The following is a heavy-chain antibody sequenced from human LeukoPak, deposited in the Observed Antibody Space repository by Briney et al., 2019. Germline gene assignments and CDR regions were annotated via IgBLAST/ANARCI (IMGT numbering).Heavy chain of an antibody. CDR3: ARESESYDSSGSTFDY. D-gene: IGHD3-22*01. V-gene: IGHV3-30*02. CDR1: GFTFSSYG. Sequence: GGSLRLSFAASGFTFSSYGMHWVRQAPGKGLEWVAFIRYDGSNKFYADSVQGRFTISRDNSKNTLYLQMNSLRAEDTAVYYCARESESYDSSGSTFDYWGQGTLVTVSS. J-gene: IGHJ4*02. CDR2: IRYDGSNK.